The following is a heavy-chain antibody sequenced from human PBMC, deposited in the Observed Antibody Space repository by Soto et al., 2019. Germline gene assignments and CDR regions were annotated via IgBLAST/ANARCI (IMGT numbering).Heavy chain of an antibody. CDR3: ARLVYDSSGYRPG. CDR1: GGSISSSSYY. CDR2: ICYSGYT. J-gene: IGHJ4*02. D-gene: IGHD3-22*01. V-gene: IGHV4-39*01. Sequence: QLQLQESGPGLGKPSEALSPTCTVSGGSISSSSYYWGWTRLPPGKGLGWIGDICYSGYTYYNPSLKSRVTITVDTSKIEFSLKPSSVTAADTAVYYCARLVYDSSGYRPGWGEGTLVTVSS.